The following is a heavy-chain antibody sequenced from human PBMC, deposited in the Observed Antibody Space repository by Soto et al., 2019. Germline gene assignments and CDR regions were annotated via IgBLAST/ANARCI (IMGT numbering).Heavy chain of an antibody. CDR3: ARPGGLVAHYFDY. J-gene: IGHJ4*02. CDR1: GYTFTGYY. Sequence: ASVKVSCKASGYTFTGYYMHWVRQAPGQGLEWMGWINPSGGSTSYAQKFQGRVTMTRDTSTSTVYMELSSLRSEDTAVYYCARPGGLVAHYFDYWGQGTLVTVSS. D-gene: IGHD2-15*01. V-gene: IGHV1-46*01. CDR2: INPSGGST.